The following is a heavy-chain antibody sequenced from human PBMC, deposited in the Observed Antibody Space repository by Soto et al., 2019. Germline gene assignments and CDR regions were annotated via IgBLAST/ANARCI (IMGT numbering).Heavy chain of an antibody. D-gene: IGHD2-21*02. Sequence: EVQLVESGGGLVQPGGSLRLSCAASGFTFSSYAMSWVRQAPGRGLEWVSAISGSGDRIYYADSVKGRFTISRDNSKNTLYLQMNSLRAEDRAVYYCAKDPSNLVVVTGWFDPWGQGTLVTVSS. CDR1: GFTFSSYA. V-gene: IGHV3-23*04. J-gene: IGHJ5*02. CDR2: ISGSGDRI. CDR3: AKDPSNLVVVTGWFDP.